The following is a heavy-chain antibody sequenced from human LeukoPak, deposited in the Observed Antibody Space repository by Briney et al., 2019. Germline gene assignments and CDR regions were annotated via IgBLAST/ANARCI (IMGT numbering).Heavy chain of an antibody. CDR2: ISDSGST. V-gene: IGHV4-38-2*01. CDR3: ARRISNGSPRLVKGAPYDLDY. CDR1: GYSISSGCY. Sequence: ETLSLTSAVSGYSISSGCYWGWIQQAPGKGLEWIGSISDSGSTYYTQSLKSRDPISVDRSKNKFSLKRSAVTPTDTAVYYCARRISNGSPRLVKGAPYDLDYWGQGTLVTVSS. J-gene: IGHJ4*01. D-gene: IGHD6-19*01.